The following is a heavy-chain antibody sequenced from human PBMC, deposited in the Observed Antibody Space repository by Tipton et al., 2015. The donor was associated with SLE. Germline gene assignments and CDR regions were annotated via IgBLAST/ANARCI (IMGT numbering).Heavy chain of an antibody. Sequence: GLVKPSETLSLTCTVSGGSISSKTYYWGWIRQPPGKGLEWIGSMYYSGNTYYNPSFKSRVTISVDTSKNQFSLKLSSVTAADTAVYYCARAVHYDILTGYYCEGYFDSWGQGTLVTVSS. CDR3: ARAVHYDILTGYYCEGYFDS. CDR1: GGSISSKTYY. D-gene: IGHD3-9*01. CDR2: MYYSGNT. J-gene: IGHJ4*02. V-gene: IGHV4-39*01.